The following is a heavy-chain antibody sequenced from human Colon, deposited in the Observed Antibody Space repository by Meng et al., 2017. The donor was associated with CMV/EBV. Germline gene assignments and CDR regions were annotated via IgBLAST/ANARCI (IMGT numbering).Heavy chain of an antibody. V-gene: IGHV1-2*06. D-gene: IGHD3-22*01. J-gene: IGHJ5*02. Sequence: ASGYIFTGYYIHGVRQVRGQGLEWMGRIEPKDCGTNSAEKLFGRGTMTRDTSRSTVYMELSRLRSDDTAIYYCARTLYDRSHWFDPWGQGTLVTVSS. CDR2: IEPKDCGT. CDR3: ARTLYDRSHWFDP. CDR1: GYIFTGYY.